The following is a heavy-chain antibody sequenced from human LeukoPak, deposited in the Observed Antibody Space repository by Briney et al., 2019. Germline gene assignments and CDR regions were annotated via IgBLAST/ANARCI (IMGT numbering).Heavy chain of an antibody. CDR1: GGTFSSYA. D-gene: IGHD3-22*01. J-gene: IGHJ5*02. CDR3: ARDLDGSYYDSSGYISGGDSSFDP. V-gene: IGHV1-69*05. Sequence: ASVTVSCKASGGTFSSYAISWVRQARGQGGEWRGGIIPIFGTAKYAQKFHRRVTITTDYSTTPAYMDLSSLTSDDTPLYYCARDLDGSYYDSSGYISGGDSSFDPWGQGTLVTVSS. CDR2: IIPIFGTA.